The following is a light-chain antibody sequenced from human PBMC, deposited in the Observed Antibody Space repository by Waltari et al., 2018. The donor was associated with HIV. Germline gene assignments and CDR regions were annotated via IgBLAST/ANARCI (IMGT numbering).Light chain of an antibody. CDR2: LGS. V-gene: IGKV2-28*01. J-gene: IGKJ1*01. CDR3: MQALQTPPT. Sequence: DIVMTQSPLSLPATPGEPASISCRYSQSLLHSNGYNYLDWYLQKPGQSPQLLIYLGSNRASGVPDRFSGSGSGTDFTLKISRVEAEDVGVYYCMQALQTPPTFGQGTKVEIK. CDR1: QSLLHSNGYNY.